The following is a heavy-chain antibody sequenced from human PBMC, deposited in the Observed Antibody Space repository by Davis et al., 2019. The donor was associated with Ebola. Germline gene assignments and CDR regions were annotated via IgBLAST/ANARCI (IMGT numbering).Heavy chain of an antibody. V-gene: IGHV1-8*01. D-gene: IGHD6-6*01. CDR3: ALAGDSSPGYNAFDI. Sequence: ASVKVSCKASGYTFTSYDINWVRQATGQGLEWMGWMNPNSGNTGYAQKFQGRVTMTSNTSISTAYMELSSLRSEDTAVYYCALAGDSSPGYNAFDIWGQGTMVTVSS. CDR1: GYTFTSYD. CDR2: MNPNSGNT. J-gene: IGHJ3*02.